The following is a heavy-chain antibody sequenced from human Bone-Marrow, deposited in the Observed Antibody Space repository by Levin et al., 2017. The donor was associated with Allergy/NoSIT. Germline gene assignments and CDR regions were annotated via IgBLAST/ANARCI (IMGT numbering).Heavy chain of an antibody. Sequence: SLTSSGVCVGWIRQPPGKALEWLALICWDDDKRFSPSLKSRLTITEDTSKNQVVLTMTNMDPVDTATYYCARNGGSLHYFDDWGQGTLVTVSS. J-gene: IGHJ4*02. CDR2: ICWDDDK. CDR1: SLTSSGVC. V-gene: IGHV2-5*02. CDR3: ARNGGSLHYFDD. D-gene: IGHD3-16*01.